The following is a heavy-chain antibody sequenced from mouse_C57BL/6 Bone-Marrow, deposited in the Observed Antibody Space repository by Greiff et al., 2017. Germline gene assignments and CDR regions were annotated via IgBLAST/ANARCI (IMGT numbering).Heavy chain of an antibody. CDR3: ARSGPLGRSFDY. V-gene: IGHV1-55*01. CDR2: IYPTSGRT. D-gene: IGHD4-1*01. CDR1: GYTFTSYW. Sequence: VQLQQPGAELVKPGASVKMSCKASGYTFTSYWITWVKQGPGQGLEWIGDIYPTSGRTNYNEKFKSKAILTVDTSSNSAYMQHSSLTSEDSAVFYCARSGPLGRSFDYWGQGTTLTVSS. J-gene: IGHJ2*01.